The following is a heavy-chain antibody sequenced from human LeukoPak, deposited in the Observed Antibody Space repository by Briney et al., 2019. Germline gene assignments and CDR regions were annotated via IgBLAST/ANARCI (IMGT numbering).Heavy chain of an antibody. CDR2: INQSGST. D-gene: IGHD5-24*01. V-gene: IGHV4-34*01. CDR1: GGPFSLYF. J-gene: IGHJ3*02. Sequence: SETLSLTCVVSGGPFSLYFWSWIRQPPGKGLEWIGEINQSGSTNYNPSLKSRATTSVDTSKKRLSLKLSSVTAADTAVYYCAFSQEMADAFDIWGPGTMVTVSS. CDR3: AFSQEMADAFDI.